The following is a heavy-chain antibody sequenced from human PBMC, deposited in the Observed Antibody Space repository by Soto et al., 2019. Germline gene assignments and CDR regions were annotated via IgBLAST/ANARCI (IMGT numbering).Heavy chain of an antibody. D-gene: IGHD3-10*01. CDR1: GGSIRSGDYY. Sequence: SETLSLTCTVSGGSIRSGDYYLCWIRQPPGKGLEWIGYIYYSGSTYYNPSLKRRVTITVDTSKNQFSLKLSSVTAADTAVYYCARVDYYYGSGTRKVFDYWGQGTLVTVSS. CDR3: ARVDYYYGSGTRKVFDY. CDR2: IYYSGST. V-gene: IGHV4-30-4*01. J-gene: IGHJ4*02.